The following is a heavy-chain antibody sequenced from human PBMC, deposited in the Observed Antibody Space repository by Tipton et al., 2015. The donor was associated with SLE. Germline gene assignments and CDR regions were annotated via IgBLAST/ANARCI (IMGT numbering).Heavy chain of an antibody. V-gene: IGHV4-4*07. CDR2: IYSSGST. CDR3: ARGGCSSSSCLKWFDP. CDR1: GGSISNYY. Sequence: TLSLTCTVSGGSISNYYWNWIRQPAGKALEWIGRIYSSGSTKYNPSLKSRVTMSVDTSKNQFSLELTSVTAADTAVYYCARGGCSSSSCLKWFDPWGQGTLVTVSS. J-gene: IGHJ5*02. D-gene: IGHD2-2*01.